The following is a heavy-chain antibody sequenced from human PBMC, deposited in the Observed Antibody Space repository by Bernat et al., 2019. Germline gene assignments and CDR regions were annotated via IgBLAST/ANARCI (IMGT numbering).Heavy chain of an antibody. V-gene: IGHV5-51*01. CDR3: ARRLIVGATSGDWYFDL. Sequence: EVQLVQSGAEVKKPGESLKISCKGSGYSFTSYWIGWVRQMPGTDLEWMGIIYPGDSDTRYSPSFQGQVTISANKSISTAYLQWSSLKASDTAMYYCARRLIVGATSGDWYFDLWGRGTLVTVSS. CDR2: IYPGDSDT. D-gene: IGHD1-26*01. CDR1: GYSFTSYW. J-gene: IGHJ2*01.